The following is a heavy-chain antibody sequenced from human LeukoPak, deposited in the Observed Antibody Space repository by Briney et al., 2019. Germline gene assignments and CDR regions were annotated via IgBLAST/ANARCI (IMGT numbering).Heavy chain of an antibody. CDR1: GASITTNY. V-gene: IGHV4-59*01. CDR3: ARSSPVDTAMARVGWYFDL. J-gene: IGHJ2*01. CDR2: IFYTGNT. D-gene: IGHD5-18*01. Sequence: SETLSLTRTVSGASITTNYWSWIRQSPGKGLQWIGHIFYTGNTNHNPSLKSRVTISVDTSKNQFSLKLSSVTAADTAVYYCARSSPVDTAMARVGWYFDLWGRGTLVTVSS.